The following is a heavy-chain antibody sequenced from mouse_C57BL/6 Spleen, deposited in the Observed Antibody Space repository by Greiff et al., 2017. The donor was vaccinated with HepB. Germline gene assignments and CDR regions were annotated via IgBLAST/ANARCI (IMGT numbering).Heavy chain of an antibody. CDR2: IDPETGGT. D-gene: IGHD2-4*01. CDR3: TRSGLDDYEGVFAY. CDR1: GYTFTDYE. Sequence: QVQLKESGAELVRPGASVTLSCKASGYTFTDYEMHWVKQTPVHGLEWIGAIDPETGGTAYNQKFKGKAILTADKSSSTAYMELRSLTSEDSAVYCCTRSGLDDYEGVFAYWGQGTLVTVSA. J-gene: IGHJ3*01. V-gene: IGHV1-15*01.